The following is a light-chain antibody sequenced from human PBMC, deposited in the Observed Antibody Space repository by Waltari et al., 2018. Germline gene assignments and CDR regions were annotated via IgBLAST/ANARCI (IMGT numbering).Light chain of an antibody. CDR2: WAS. J-gene: IGKJ2*01. Sequence: DIVMTQSPDSLAVSLGEWATLSCRSIQSVLSSSNSKNLLPWYQQKPGQPPKVLIYWASTRESGVPDRFSGSGSGTDFTLTITSLQAEDVALYYCQQYYSPPYTFGQGTKLEIK. CDR1: QSVLSSSNSKNL. CDR3: QQYYSPPYT. V-gene: IGKV4-1*01.